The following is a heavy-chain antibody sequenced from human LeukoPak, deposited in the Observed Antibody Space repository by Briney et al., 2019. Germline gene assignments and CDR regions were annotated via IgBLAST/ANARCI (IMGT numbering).Heavy chain of an antibody. CDR2: IYDTGIT. Sequence: SAPLSLTCTVSGASISNYYWAWIRPPPGRGLEWIGHIYDTGITKDNPALKSRLTISLQTSRNRFSLNLSSLTAADTAIYFCARVRNFPDAFDIWGQGRMVTVSS. CDR1: GASISNYY. V-gene: IGHV4-59*01. CDR3: ARVRNFPDAFDI. J-gene: IGHJ3*02.